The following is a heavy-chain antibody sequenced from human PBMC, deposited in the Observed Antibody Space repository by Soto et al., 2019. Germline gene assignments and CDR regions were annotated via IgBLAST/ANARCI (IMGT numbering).Heavy chain of an antibody. V-gene: IGHV1-3*01. CDR3: ARPGRAAAGPGI. CDR2: INAGNGNT. D-gene: IGHD6-13*01. J-gene: IGHJ4*02. Sequence: PLASVKVSCKASGYTFTSYAMHWVRQAPGQRLEWMGWINAGNGNTKYSQKFQGRVTITRDTSASTAYMELSSLRSEDTAVYYCARPGRAAAGPGIWGQGTLVTVSS. CDR1: GYTFTSYA.